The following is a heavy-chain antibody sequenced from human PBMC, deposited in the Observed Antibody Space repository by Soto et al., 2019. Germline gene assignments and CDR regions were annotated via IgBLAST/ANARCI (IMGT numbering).Heavy chain of an antibody. CDR1: GGTFSTHA. Sequence: QVQLVQSGAEVKKPGSSVKVSCKASGGTFSTHAISWVRQAPGQALEWLGGIIPTLGTPNYAQKFQGRVTVTADEYTSTAYMELSRLTSEDTAVYYCARAAFRSGYYGYYYGMDVWGQGTAVNV. D-gene: IGHD3-3*01. J-gene: IGHJ6*02. CDR2: IIPTLGTP. CDR3: ARAAFRSGYYGYYYGMDV. V-gene: IGHV1-69*01.